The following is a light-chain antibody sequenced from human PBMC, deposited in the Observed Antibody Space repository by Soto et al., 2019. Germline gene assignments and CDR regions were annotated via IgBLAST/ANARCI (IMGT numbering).Light chain of an antibody. V-gene: IGLV2-14*01. CDR3: SSYTSISTYV. CDR1: SSDVGGYNF. J-gene: IGLJ1*01. CDR2: DVR. Sequence: ALTQPASVSGSPGQSITISCTGTSSDVGGYNFVSWYQQHPGKAPKLMIYDVRNRPSGVSNRFSGSKSVNTASLTISGLQAEDEADYYCSSYTSISTYVFGTGTKVTVL.